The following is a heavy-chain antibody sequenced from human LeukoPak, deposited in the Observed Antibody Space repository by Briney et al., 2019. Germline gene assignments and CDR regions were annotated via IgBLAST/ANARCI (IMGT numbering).Heavy chain of an antibody. CDR1: GVTVSSYW. CDR3: ARDESYSSDY. J-gene: IGHJ4*02. Sequence: GGSLRLSCAVSGVTVSSYWMSWVRQAPGKGLEWVANINHDVSVKYYVESVKARFTISRDNAKNSLYLQMNRLRAEDTAVYFCARDESYSSDYWGQGTLVTVSS. D-gene: IGHD6-13*01. CDR2: INHDVSVK. V-gene: IGHV3-7*03.